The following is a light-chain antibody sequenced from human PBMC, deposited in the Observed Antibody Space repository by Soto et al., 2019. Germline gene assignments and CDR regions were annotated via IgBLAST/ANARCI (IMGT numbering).Light chain of an antibody. J-gene: IGLJ2*01. CDR1: SSDVGGYNY. CDR3: SSYTDSSTLVV. CDR2: EVT. Sequence: QSVLTQPASVSGSPGQSITISCTGTSSDVGGYNYVSWYQQHPGKAPKLMIYEVTNRPSGVSNRFSGSKSGNTASLTISGLQAEDEADYYCSSYTDSSTLVVFGGGTKLTVL. V-gene: IGLV2-14*01.